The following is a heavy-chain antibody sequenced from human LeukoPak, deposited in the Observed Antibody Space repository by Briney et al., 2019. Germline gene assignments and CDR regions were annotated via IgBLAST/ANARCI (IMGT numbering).Heavy chain of an antibody. CDR1: GFTLISYS. CDR3: AKLTTGWFEDF. D-gene: IGHD2-8*02. J-gene: IGHJ4*02. Sequence: GGSLRLSCAATGFTLISYSMTWVRQAPGKGLEWVSAIRASDSNTFYADSVKGRFTISRDSSKNTLYLQMNGLRDEDTAVYYCAKLTTGWFEDFWGQGTLVTVSS. V-gene: IGHV3-23*01. CDR2: IRASDSNT.